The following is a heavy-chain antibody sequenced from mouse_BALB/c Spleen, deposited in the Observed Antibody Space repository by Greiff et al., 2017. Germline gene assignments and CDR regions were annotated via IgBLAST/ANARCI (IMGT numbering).Heavy chain of an antibody. Sequence: EVQGVESGPGLVKPSQSLSLTCTVTGYSITSDYAWNWIRQFPGNKLEWMGYISYSGSTSYNPSLKSRISITRDTSKNQFFLQLNSVTTEDTATYYCARDRGGPAWFAYWGQGTLVTVSA. V-gene: IGHV3-2*02. CDR1: GYSITSDYA. CDR2: ISYSGST. CDR3: ARDRGGPAWFAY. J-gene: IGHJ3*01. D-gene: IGHD3-1*01.